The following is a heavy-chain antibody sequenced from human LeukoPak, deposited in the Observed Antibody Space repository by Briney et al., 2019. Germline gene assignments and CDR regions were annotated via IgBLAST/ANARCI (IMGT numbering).Heavy chain of an antibody. D-gene: IGHD2-2*01. CDR2: ISSSSSTI. V-gene: IGHV3-48*02. Sequence: PGGSLRLSCAASGFTFSSYSMSWVRQAPGKGLEWVSYISSSSSTIYYADSVKGRFTISRDNAKNSLYLQMNSLRDEDTAVYYCARDRCSSTSCYADYWGQGTLVTVSS. CDR1: GFTFSSYS. J-gene: IGHJ4*02. CDR3: ARDRCSSTSCYADY.